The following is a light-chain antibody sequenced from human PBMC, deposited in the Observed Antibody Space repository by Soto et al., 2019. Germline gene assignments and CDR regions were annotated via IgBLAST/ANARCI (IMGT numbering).Light chain of an antibody. J-gene: IGKJ3*01. V-gene: IGKV3-20*01. Sequence: EMVWTKSPGTLSLSPGERASLYCRARQRVSSSYLAWYQQKPGQAPRLLIYGASSRATGIPDRFSGSGSGTDLTLTISRLEPEDFAVYYCQQYRTFGPGTKVDIK. CDR2: GAS. CDR1: QRVSSSY. CDR3: QQYRT.